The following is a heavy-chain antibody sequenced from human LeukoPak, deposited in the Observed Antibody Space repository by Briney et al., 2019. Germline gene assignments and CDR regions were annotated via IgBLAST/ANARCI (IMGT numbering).Heavy chain of an antibody. J-gene: IGHJ4*02. CDR3: ARGSPLIRGFDY. Sequence: SETLSLTSTVSLGSISRGDYYCNWIRQHPKKSLEWIAYIFYSGSAYYNPSLKSLVTISVDTSKNQFSLKLSSVTAADTAVYYCARGSPLIRGFDYWGQGTLVTVSS. CDR2: IFYSGSA. V-gene: IGHV4-31*01. CDR1: LGSISRGDYY. D-gene: IGHD3-10*01.